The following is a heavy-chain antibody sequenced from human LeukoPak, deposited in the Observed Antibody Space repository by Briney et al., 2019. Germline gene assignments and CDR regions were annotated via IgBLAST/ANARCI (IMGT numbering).Heavy chain of an antibody. V-gene: IGHV4-39*07. CDR2: IYYSGST. D-gene: IGHD3-3*01. CDR3: ARFLTIFGVVTGRHDY. CDR1: GGSISSSSYY. Sequence: PSETLSLTCTVSGGSISSSSYYWGWIRQPPGKGLEWIGSIYYSGSTYYNPSLKSRVTISVDTSKNQFSLKLSSVTAADTAVYYCARFLTIFGVVTGRHDYWGQGTLVTVSS. J-gene: IGHJ4*02.